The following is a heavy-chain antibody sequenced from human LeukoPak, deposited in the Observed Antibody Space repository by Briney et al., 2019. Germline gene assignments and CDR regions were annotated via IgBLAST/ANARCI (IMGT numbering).Heavy chain of an antibody. Sequence: ASVTVSCKASGYTFTIYGIGWVRQAPGQGLEWMGWISAYNGNTNYAQKLQGRVTMTTDTSTSTAYMELRSLRSDDTAVYYCARDADYYGSGSPFDYWGQASLVTVSS. CDR2: ISAYNGNT. J-gene: IGHJ4*02. CDR3: ARDADYYGSGSPFDY. V-gene: IGHV1-18*01. D-gene: IGHD3-10*01. CDR1: GYTFTIYG.